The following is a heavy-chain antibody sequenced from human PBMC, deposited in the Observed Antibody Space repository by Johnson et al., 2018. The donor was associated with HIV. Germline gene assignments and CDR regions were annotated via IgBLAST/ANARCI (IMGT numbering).Heavy chain of an antibody. J-gene: IGHJ3*02. Sequence: MLLVESGGGLVQPGGSLRLSCAASGFTFSSYWMSWVRQAPGKGLEWVANIKQDGSEKYYVDSVKGRFTISRDNAKNSLYLQMNSLRAEDTAVYYCARDHSVYDIPAGAFDIWGKGTMVTVSS. CDR1: GFTFSSYW. CDR3: ARDHSVYDIPAGAFDI. CDR2: IKQDGSEK. D-gene: IGHD5/OR15-5a*01. V-gene: IGHV3-7*05.